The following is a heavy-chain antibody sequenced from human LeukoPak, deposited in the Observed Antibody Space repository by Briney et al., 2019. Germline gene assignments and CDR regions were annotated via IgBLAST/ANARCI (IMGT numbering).Heavy chain of an antibody. J-gene: IGHJ4*02. CDR1: GYTFTSYG. Sequence: ASVKVSCKASGYTFTSYGISWVRQAPGQGLEWMGWISAYNGNTNYAQKLQGRVTMTTDTSTSTAYMELRSLRSDDTAVYYCARDYLLVNGDYPPTPPPTDYWGQGTLVTVSS. V-gene: IGHV1-18*01. CDR2: ISAYNGNT. CDR3: ARDYLLVNGDYPPTPPPTDY. D-gene: IGHD4-17*01.